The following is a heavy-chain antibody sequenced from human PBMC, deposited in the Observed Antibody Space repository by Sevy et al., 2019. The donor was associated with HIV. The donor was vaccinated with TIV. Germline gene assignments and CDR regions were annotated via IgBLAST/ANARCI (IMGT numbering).Heavy chain of an antibody. CDR1: GYTFTSFR. V-gene: IGHV1-18*01. D-gene: IGHD2-15*01. Sequence: ASVKVSCEASGYTFTSFRITWVRQAPGQGLEWMGWISALNGDTNYAQKLQGRVTMTTDTSTNTAYMELRSLRSDDTVVYYCARAYCSGGRCYSLAYWGQGTLVTVSS. J-gene: IGHJ4*02. CDR2: ISALNGDT. CDR3: ARAYCSGGRCYSLAY.